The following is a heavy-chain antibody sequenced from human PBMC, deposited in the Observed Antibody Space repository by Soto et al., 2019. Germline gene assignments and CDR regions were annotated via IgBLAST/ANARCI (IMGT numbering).Heavy chain of an antibody. J-gene: IGHJ4*02. Sequence: EVQLVESGGGLVQPGGSLRLSCAASGFTFSSYWMSWVRQAPGKGLEWVAHTRQDGGKEYYVDSVKGRFTISRDNAKNSLYLQMNSLRVEDTAVYYCARYPNPTVAGLPFDLWGQGTLVTVSS. CDR2: TRQDGGKE. CDR3: ARYPNPTVAGLPFDL. V-gene: IGHV3-7*03. D-gene: IGHD6-19*01. CDR1: GFTFSSYW.